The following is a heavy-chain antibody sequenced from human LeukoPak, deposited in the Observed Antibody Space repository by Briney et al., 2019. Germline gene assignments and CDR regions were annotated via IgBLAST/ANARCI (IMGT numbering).Heavy chain of an antibody. D-gene: IGHD3-3*01. CDR1: GYRFTSYD. Sequence: GASVKVSCRASGYRFTSYDISWVRQAPGQGLQWMGVISTYTGNTNYAQSFQDRVTMTTDTSTSTVYMELRSLTPDDTAVYYCARDQKSGLEVLWRYWGQGTLVTVSS. V-gene: IGHV1-18*04. CDR3: ARDQKSGLEVLWRY. CDR2: ISTYTGNT. J-gene: IGHJ4*02.